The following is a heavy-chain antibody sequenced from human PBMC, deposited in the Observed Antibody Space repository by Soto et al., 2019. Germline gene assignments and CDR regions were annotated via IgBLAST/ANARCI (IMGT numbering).Heavy chain of an antibody. CDR2: ISYSGST. Sequence: SVTLSLTCTVSGCAIISDYWSWIRQPPVKGLEWVGYISYSGSTNYNPSLKSLDTISVDTSKHQSALTVYSVTAADTAVYYCASVLSGNSLFDYWGQGTLVTVSS. D-gene: IGHD1-26*01. V-gene: IGHV4-59*01. CDR3: ASVLSGNSLFDY. CDR1: GCAIISDY. J-gene: IGHJ4*01.